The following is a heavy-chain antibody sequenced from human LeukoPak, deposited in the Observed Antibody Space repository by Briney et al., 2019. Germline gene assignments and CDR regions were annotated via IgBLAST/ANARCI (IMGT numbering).Heavy chain of an antibody. CDR2: TYYRSKWHY. Sequence: SQTLSHTCAISGDSVSSKTAAWNWVRQSPSRGLEWLGRTYYRSKWHYEYAVSVRSRIIIDSDTSKNQVSLVLYSVSPEDMAVYYCARGDQDFDYWGQGTLVTVSS. D-gene: IGHD2-2*01. V-gene: IGHV6-1*01. CDR1: GDSVSSKTAA. J-gene: IGHJ4*02. CDR3: ARGDQDFDY.